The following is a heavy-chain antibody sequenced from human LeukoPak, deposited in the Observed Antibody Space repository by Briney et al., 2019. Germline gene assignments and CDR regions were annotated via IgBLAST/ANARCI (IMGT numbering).Heavy chain of an antibody. J-gene: IGHJ4*02. V-gene: IGHV3-48*03. CDR3: ARGRRDGYNY. Sequence: GGSLRLSCEASGFIFSSYEMNWVRQAPGKGLEWVSYISTTGTTIYYSDSVRGRFTISRDNARNSLFRQMSSLRAEDTAVYYCARGRRDGYNYWGQGTLVTVSS. D-gene: IGHD5-24*01. CDR2: ISTTGTTI. CDR1: GFIFSSYE.